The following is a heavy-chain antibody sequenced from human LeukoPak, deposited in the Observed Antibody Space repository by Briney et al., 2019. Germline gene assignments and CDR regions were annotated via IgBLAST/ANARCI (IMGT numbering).Heavy chain of an antibody. D-gene: IGHD5-18*01. CDR3: ARQQQAYSYGSPGAFDI. J-gene: IGHJ3*02. V-gene: IGHV5-51*01. Sequence: GESLKISCKGSGYSFTSYWIGWVRQMPGKGLEWMGIIYPGDSDTRYSPSFQGQVTISADKSISTAYLQWSSLKASDTAMYYCARQQQAYSYGSPGAFDIWGQGTMVTVSS. CDR2: IYPGDSDT. CDR1: GYSFTSYW.